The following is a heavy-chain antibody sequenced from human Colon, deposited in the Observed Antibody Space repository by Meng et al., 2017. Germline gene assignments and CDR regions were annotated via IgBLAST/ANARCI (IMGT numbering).Heavy chain of an antibody. V-gene: IGHV1-18*01. J-gene: IGHJ4*02. CDR2: ISTWKAKT. CDR1: GYTFTTYG. CDR3: ARQYSSTWYLFDY. D-gene: IGHD6-13*01. Sequence: QLQLVQSGAEVKKPGASVKISCKASGYTFTTYGITWVRQAPGQGLEWVGWISTWKAKTMYAQKFRGRVTLTTDTSTTTAYMELRSLKSDDTAVYYCARQYSSTWYLFDYWGQGTLVTVSS.